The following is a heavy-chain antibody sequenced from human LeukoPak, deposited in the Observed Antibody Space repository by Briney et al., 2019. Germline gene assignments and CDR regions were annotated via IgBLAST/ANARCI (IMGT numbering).Heavy chain of an antibody. Sequence: SSQTLSLTCTVSGASISSYYWSWIRQPAGKGLEWIGRIYTSGSTNYNPSLKSRVTMSVDTSKNQFSLKLSSVTAADTAVYYCASYSGSYAYYGYWGQGTLVTVSS. CDR1: GASISSYY. CDR2: IYTSGST. J-gene: IGHJ4*02. CDR3: ASYSGSYAYYGY. D-gene: IGHD1-26*01. V-gene: IGHV4-4*07.